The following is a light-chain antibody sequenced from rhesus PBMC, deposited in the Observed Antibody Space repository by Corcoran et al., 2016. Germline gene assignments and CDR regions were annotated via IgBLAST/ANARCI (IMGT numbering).Light chain of an antibody. CDR3: QHNYGTPYS. CDR2: KAS. Sequence: DIQMTQSPSSLSASVVDRVTITCRTSENVYNFVNWYQQKPGKALKVLIYKASTLKSGVPSRFSGSGSGTDYTFTINSLQSEDVATYYCQHNYGTPYSFGQGTKVEIK. V-gene: IGKV1-74*01. J-gene: IGKJ2*01. CDR1: ENVYNF.